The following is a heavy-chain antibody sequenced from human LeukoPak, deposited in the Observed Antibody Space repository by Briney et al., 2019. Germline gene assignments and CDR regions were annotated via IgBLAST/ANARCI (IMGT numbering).Heavy chain of an antibody. CDR3: ARGPFAPAAKGPFRH. CDR2: INHSGGT. Sequence: SETLSLTCAVYGGSFSGYYWSWIRQPPGKGLEWIGEINHSGGTNYNPSLKSRVTISVDTSKNQFSLKLSSVTAADTAVYYCARGPFAPAAKGPFRHWGQGTLVTVSS. CDR1: GGSFSGYY. J-gene: IGHJ1*01. D-gene: IGHD2-2*01. V-gene: IGHV4-34*01.